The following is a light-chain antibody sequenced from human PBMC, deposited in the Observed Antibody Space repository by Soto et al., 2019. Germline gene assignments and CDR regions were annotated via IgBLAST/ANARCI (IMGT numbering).Light chain of an antibody. Sequence: EVVLTQSPDTLSLSPGERATLSCRASQSISSDYLVWYQQKPGQAPRLLIYGASSRATGIPDRFSGSGSVTDFTLTINRLEPEDFAVYYCQHYGNSPPSVTFGPGTKVDIK. J-gene: IGKJ3*01. V-gene: IGKV3-20*01. CDR3: QHYGNSPPSVT. CDR2: GAS. CDR1: QSISSDY.